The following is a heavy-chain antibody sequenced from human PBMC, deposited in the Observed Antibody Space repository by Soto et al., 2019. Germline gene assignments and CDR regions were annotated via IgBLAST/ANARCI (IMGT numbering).Heavy chain of an antibody. Sequence: QVQLVQSGAEVKKPGASVKVSCKASGYTFSNYGISWVRQAPGQGLEWMGRVSPYNGNTNYEQKLQGRVTMTTDTSTSTAYMELRSLRSDDTAVYYGARDRGYNWNYGGFDPWGQGTLVTVSS. D-gene: IGHD1-7*01. CDR1: GYTFSNYG. V-gene: IGHV1-18*01. CDR2: VSPYNGNT. J-gene: IGHJ5*02. CDR3: ARDRGYNWNYGGFDP.